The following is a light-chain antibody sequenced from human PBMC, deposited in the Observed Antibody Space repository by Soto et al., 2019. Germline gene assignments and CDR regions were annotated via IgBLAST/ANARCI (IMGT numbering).Light chain of an antibody. Sequence: IVLTQSPVTLSFSPGEIATLSCSASQSVSSSYLAWYQQKPGQAPRLLIFGASIRVTGIPDRFIGSGSGTDFTLTISRLEPEDFAVYYCQHYVTSLTTFGQGTKVDIK. J-gene: IGKJ1*01. CDR2: GAS. V-gene: IGKV3-20*01. CDR3: QHYVTSLTT. CDR1: QSVSSSY.